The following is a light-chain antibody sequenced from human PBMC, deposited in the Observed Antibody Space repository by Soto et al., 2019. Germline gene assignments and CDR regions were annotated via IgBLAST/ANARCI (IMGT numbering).Light chain of an antibody. CDR2: SNN. Sequence: QSVLTQPPSASGTPGQRVTISCSGSSSNIGSNTVNWYQQPPGTAPKLLIYSNNQRPSGVPDRFSGSKSGTSASLAISGLQSEDEADYYCAAWDDSLNGPHYVFGTGTKVTGL. V-gene: IGLV1-44*01. CDR3: AAWDDSLNGPHYV. CDR1: SSNIGSNT. J-gene: IGLJ1*01.